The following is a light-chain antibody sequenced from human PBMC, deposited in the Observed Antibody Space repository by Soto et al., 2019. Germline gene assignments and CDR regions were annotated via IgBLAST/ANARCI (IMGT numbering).Light chain of an antibody. CDR1: STDAGGYNY. J-gene: IGLJ3*02. V-gene: IGLV2-14*01. CDR2: EVS. CDR3: SSYTSRNTWV. Sequence: QSALTQPASMSGSPGQSITISCTGTSTDAGGYNYVSWYQQHPAKVPKLLIYEVSNRPSGVSNRFSGSKSGSTASLTISGLQPEDEGYYYCSSYTSRNTWVFGGGTQLTVL.